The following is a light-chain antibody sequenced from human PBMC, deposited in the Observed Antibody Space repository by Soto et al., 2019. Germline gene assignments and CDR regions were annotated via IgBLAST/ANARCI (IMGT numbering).Light chain of an antibody. CDR3: SSYAGTRAV. CDR2: EVN. Sequence: QSALTQPPSTSGSPGQSVTISCTGTTSDVGGHNYVSWYQQHPGKAPKLMIYEVNKRPSGVPDRFSGSKSGNTASLTVSGVQAEDDAVYYCSSYAGTRAVFGTGTKLTVL. J-gene: IGLJ1*01. V-gene: IGLV2-8*01. CDR1: TSDVGGHNY.